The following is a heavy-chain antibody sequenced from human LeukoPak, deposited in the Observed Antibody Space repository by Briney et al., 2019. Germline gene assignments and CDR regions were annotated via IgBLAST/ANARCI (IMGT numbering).Heavy chain of an antibody. CDR3: ARRVGTYGDYEDYYYYMDV. V-gene: IGHV4-59*01. CDR1: GGSISSYY. J-gene: IGHJ6*03. CDR2: IYYSGST. Sequence: SETLSLTCTVSGGSISSYYWSWIRQPPGKGLEWIGYIYYSGSTNYNPSLKSRVTISVDTSKNQFSLKLSSVTAADTAVYYCARRVGTYGDYEDYYYYMDVWGKGTTVTISS. D-gene: IGHD4-17*01.